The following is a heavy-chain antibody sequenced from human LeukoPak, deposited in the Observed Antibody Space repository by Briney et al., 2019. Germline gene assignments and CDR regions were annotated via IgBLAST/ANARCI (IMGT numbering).Heavy chain of an antibody. Sequence: PGGSLRLSCAASGFSFSTHAMTCVRQAPGKGLEWVSIIASNGAGTNYADTYYADSVKGRFIVSRDISKNILYLQLNSLRAGDTAVYYCAKNGGDRSDWYLDSWGQGTLVTVSS. J-gene: IGHJ4*02. CDR1: GFSFSTHA. CDR2: IASNGAGTNYADT. V-gene: IGHV3-23*01. D-gene: IGHD6-19*01. CDR3: AKNGGDRSDWYLDS.